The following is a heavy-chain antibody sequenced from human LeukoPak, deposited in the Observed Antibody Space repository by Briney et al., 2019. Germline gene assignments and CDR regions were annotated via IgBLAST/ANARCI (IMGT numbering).Heavy chain of an antibody. CDR2: IYYSGST. CDR3: AREAYYYGSGSYYRGGNSVDP. Sequence: SETLSLTCTVSGGSISSYYWSWIRQPPGKGLEWIGYIYYSGSTYYNPSLKSRVTISVDTSKNRFSLKLSSVTAADTAVYYCAREAYYYGSGSYYRGGNSVDPWGQGTLVTVSS. D-gene: IGHD3-10*01. J-gene: IGHJ5*02. CDR1: GGSISSYY. V-gene: IGHV4-59*06.